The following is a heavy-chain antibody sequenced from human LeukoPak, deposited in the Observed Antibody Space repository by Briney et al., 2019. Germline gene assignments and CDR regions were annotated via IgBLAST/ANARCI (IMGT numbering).Heavy chain of an antibody. Sequence: ASVKVSCKASGGTFSSYAISWVRQAPRQGLEWMGGIIPIFGTANYAQKFQGRVTITADKSTSTAYMELSSLRSEDTAVYYCARVSSGDAFDIWGQGTMVTVSS. V-gene: IGHV1-69*06. J-gene: IGHJ3*02. D-gene: IGHD6-19*01. CDR3: ARVSSGDAFDI. CDR2: IIPIFGTA. CDR1: GGTFSSYA.